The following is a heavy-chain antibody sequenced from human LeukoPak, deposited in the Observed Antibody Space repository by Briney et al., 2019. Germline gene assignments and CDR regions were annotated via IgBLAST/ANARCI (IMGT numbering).Heavy chain of an antibody. CDR1: GGSISSSSYY. CDR2: IYYSGST. J-gene: IGHJ4*02. CDR3: ARHSLTELNYDSSGYYLFDY. Sequence: PSETLSLTCTVSGGSISSSSYYWGWIRQPPGKGLEWIGSIYYSGSTYYNPSLKSRVTISVDTSKNQFSLKLSSVTAADTAVYYCARHSLTELNYDSSGYYLFDYWGQGTLVTVSS. D-gene: IGHD3-22*01. V-gene: IGHV4-39*01.